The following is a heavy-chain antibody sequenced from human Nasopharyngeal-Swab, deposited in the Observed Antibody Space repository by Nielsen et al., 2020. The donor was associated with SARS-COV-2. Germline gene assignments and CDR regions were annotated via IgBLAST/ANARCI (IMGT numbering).Heavy chain of an antibody. CDR3: ARVWVDIVATIGAQSFDY. D-gene: IGHD5-12*01. CDR1: GGSISSYY. V-gene: IGHV4-59*12. J-gene: IGHJ4*02. CDR2: IYYSGST. Sequence: SETLSLTCTVSGGSISSYYWSWIRQPPGKGLEWIGYIYYSGSTNYNPSLKSRVTISVDTSKNQFSLKLSSATAADTAVYYCARVWVDIVATIGAQSFDYWGQGTLVTVSS.